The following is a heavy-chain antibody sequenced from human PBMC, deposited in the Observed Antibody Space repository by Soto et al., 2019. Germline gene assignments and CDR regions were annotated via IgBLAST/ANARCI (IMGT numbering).Heavy chain of an antibody. CDR2: INPSGGST. J-gene: IGHJ5*02. V-gene: IGHV1-46*01. D-gene: IGHD3-10*01. CDR1: GYTFTSYY. CDR3: ARDQVTTMVRGVIIRENWFDP. Sequence: ASVKVSCKASGYTFTSYYMRWVRQAPGQGLEWMGIINPSGGSTSYAQKFQGRVTMTRDTSTSTVYMELSSLRSEDTAVYYCARDQVTTMVRGVIIRENWFDPWGQGTLVTVSS.